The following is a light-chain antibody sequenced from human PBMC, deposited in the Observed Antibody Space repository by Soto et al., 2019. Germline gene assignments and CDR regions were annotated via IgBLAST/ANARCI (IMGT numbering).Light chain of an antibody. V-gene: IGLV2-8*01. CDR2: EVS. Sequence: QSALTQPPSASGSPGQSVTISCTGNSNDVGPSSFISWYQQHPGKGPKLIIYEVSKRPSGVPDRFSGSKSGNTASLSVSGLQDEDEADYFCNAQADNGKHVFGTGTKVTVL. CDR3: NAQADNGKHV. CDR1: SNDVGPSSF. J-gene: IGLJ1*01.